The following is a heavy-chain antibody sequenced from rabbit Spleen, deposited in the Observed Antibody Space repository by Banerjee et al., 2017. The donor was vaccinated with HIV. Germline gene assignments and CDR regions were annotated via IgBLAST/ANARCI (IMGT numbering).Heavy chain of an antibody. CDR3: ARVNDYNVGSYGYGYFHL. D-gene: IGHD6-1*01. Sequence: ASWATGRFTISKTSSTTVTLQMTSLTAADTATYFCARVNDYNVGSYGYGYFHLWGPGTLVTVS. J-gene: IGHJ4*01. V-gene: IGHV1S40*01.